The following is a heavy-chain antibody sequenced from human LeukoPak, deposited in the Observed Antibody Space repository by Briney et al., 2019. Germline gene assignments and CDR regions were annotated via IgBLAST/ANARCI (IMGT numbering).Heavy chain of an antibody. CDR2: INHRGNT. V-gene: IGHV4-34*01. J-gene: IGHJ4*02. CDR1: GGSFSGYY. CDR3: AREWLRSVDS. D-gene: IGHD5-12*01. Sequence: SETLSLTCAVYGGSFSGYYWSWIRQPPGKGLEWSGEINHRGNTHYHPSLKSRVTISVDTSKNQFSLNLSSATAADTAVYYCAREWLRSVDSWGQGTLVTVSS.